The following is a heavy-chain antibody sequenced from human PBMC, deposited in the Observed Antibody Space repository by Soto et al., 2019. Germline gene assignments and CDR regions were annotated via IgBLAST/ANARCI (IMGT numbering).Heavy chain of an antibody. V-gene: IGHV4-28*01. CDR1: GYSISSSNW. CDR3: ARIFTGSGSYPSWFDP. CDR2: IYYSGST. D-gene: IGHD3-10*01. J-gene: IGHJ5*02. Sequence: QVQLQESGPGLVKPSDTLSLTCAVSGYSISSSNWWGWIRQPPGKGLEWIGYIYYSGSTYYNPSLKSRVTMSVDTSKNQFSLKLSSVTAVDTAVYYCARIFTGSGSYPSWFDPWGQGTLVTVSS.